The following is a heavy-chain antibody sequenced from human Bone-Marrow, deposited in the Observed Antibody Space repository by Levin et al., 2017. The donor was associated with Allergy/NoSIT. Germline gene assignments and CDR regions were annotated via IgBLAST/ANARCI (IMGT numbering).Heavy chain of an antibody. J-gene: IGHJ6*02. CDR1: GFTFTSYG. CDR3: VKDLYPSGSSTYYFYGVDV. D-gene: IGHD1-26*01. V-gene: IGHV3-30*18. CDR2: ISYDENNK. Sequence: PGGSLRLSCAASGFTFTSYGMHWVRQAPGKGLEWVAVISYDENNKYYTDSVKGRFTISKDKSKNTLYLQMNSLTPEDTGIYYCVKDLYPSGSSTYYFYGVDVWGRGTTVIVSS.